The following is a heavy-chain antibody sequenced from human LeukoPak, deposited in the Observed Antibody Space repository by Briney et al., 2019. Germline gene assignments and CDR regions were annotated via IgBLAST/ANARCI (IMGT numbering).Heavy chain of an antibody. CDR2: IYYSGST. J-gene: IGHJ3*02. D-gene: IGHD5-18*01. CDR1: GGSISSGDYY. CDR3: ARDQRIQLSSYAFDI. Sequence: ASETLSLTCTVSGGSISSGDYYWSWIRQHPGKGLEWIGYIYYSGSTYSNPSLKSRVSISIDTSKNQFSLNLSSVTAEDTAVYYCARDQRIQLSSYAFDIWGQGTMVTVSS. V-gene: IGHV4-31*03.